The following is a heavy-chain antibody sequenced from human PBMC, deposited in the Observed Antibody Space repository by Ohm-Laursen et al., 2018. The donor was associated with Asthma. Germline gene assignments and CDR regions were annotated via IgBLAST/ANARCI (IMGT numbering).Heavy chain of an antibody. CDR2: ISSDSGSI. Sequence: SLRLSCAAFGFTFGDYAMSWFRQAPGKGLEWVSYISSDSGSIYYADSVKGRFTISRDNAKNSLYLQMNNLTDEDTAVYYCARDGTGSAWYSGYWGQGNLVTVSS. J-gene: IGHJ4*02. D-gene: IGHD6-19*01. CDR3: ARDGTGSAWYSGY. V-gene: IGHV3-48*02. CDR1: GFTFGDYA.